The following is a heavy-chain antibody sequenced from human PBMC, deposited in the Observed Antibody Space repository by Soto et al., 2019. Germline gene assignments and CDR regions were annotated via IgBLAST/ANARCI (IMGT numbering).Heavy chain of an antibody. CDR3: ASEGFPRKYYFYY. CDR2: IYYAGGT. Sequence: PSETLSLTCTVSGASINNNNNFWAWIRQPPGKGLEWIGSIYYAGGTYYNPSLKSRVTISVDTSKDQFSLRLNSVTVADTAVYYCASEGFPRKYYFYYWGQGALVTVSA. CDR1: GASINNNNNF. J-gene: IGHJ4*02. V-gene: IGHV4-39*01.